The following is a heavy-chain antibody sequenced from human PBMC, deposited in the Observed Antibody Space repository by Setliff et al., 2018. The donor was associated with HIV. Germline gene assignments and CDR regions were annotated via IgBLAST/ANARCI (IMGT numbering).Heavy chain of an antibody. J-gene: IGHJ4*02. CDR2: IYTSGST. CDR3: ARGSSWPYYFDY. Sequence: SETLSLTCTVSGGSISSGSYYWSWIRQPAGKGLEWIGRIYTSGSTNYNPSLESRVTISVDTSKNQFSLKLSSVTAADTAVSYCARGSSWPYYFDYWGQGTLVTVSS. V-gene: IGHV4-61*02. D-gene: IGHD6-13*01. CDR1: GGSISSGSYY.